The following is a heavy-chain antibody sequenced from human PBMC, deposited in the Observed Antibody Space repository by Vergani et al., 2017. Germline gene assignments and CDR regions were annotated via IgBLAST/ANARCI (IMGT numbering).Heavy chain of an antibody. D-gene: IGHD6-19*01. CDR3: ARRPGYAQGIAVAGPTYYFDY. V-gene: IGHV4-34*01. CDR1: GGSFSGYY. CDR2: INHSGST. J-gene: IGHJ4*02. Sequence: QVQLQQWGAGLLKPSETLSLTCAVYGGSFSGYYWSWIRQPPGKGLEWIGEINHSGSTNYNPSLKSRVTISVDTSKNQFSLKLSSVTAADTAVYYCARRPGYAQGIAVAGPTYYFDYWGQGTLVTVSS.